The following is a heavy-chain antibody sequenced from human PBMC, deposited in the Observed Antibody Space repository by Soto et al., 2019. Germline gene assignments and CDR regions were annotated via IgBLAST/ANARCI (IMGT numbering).Heavy chain of an antibody. CDR3: ARDLRVSIAASGFYYYYGMDV. V-gene: IGHV1-69*01. D-gene: IGHD6-6*01. CDR2: IIPIFGTA. CDR1: GGTFSSYA. J-gene: IGHJ6*02. Sequence: QVQLVQSGAEVKKPGSSVKVSCKASGGTFSSYAISWVRQAPGQGLEWMGGIIPIFGTANYAQKFQGRVTINADESTSKAYMELSRLRSEDTAVYYCARDLRVSIAASGFYYYYGMDVWGQGTKVTVS.